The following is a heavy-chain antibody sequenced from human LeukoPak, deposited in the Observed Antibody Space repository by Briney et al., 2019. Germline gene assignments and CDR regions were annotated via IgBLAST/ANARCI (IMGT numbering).Heavy chain of an antibody. Sequence: GGSLRLSCAASGFMFSTFWMNWVRQAPGKGLEWVANIKQDGSEKYYVDSVKGRFTISRDNSKNTLYLQMNSLRAEDTAVYYCARDISRSGNLGFDAFDIWGQGTMVTVSS. CDR3: ARDISRSGNLGFDAFDI. V-gene: IGHV3-7*01. J-gene: IGHJ3*02. CDR1: GFMFSTFW. CDR2: IKQDGSEK. D-gene: IGHD3-10*01.